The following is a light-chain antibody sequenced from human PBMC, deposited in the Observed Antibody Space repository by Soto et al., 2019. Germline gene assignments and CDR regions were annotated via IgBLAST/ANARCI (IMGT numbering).Light chain of an antibody. V-gene: IGKV3-20*01. Sequence: EIVLTQSPGTLALSPGERATLSCWASQTVSNSYLAWYQQKPGQAPRLLIYGASSRATGIPDRFSGSGSGTDFTLTISTLEPEDFAVYLRQLYASSWPFGQGPNVDIK. J-gene: IGKJ1*01. CDR3: QLYASSWP. CDR2: GAS. CDR1: QTVSNSY.